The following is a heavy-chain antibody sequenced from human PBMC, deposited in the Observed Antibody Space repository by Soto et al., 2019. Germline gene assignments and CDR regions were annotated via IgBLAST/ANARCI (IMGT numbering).Heavy chain of an antibody. Sequence: SLQVSCNASGSTFTSYAMHWVRQAPGQRLEWMGWINAGNGNTKYSQKFQGRVTITRDTSASTAYMELSSLRSEDTAVYYCARGWKQWLAHVMGYWGQGTLVTVSS. D-gene: IGHD6-19*01. J-gene: IGHJ4*02. V-gene: IGHV1-3*01. CDR1: GSTFTSYA. CDR3: ARGWKQWLAHVMGY. CDR2: INAGNGNT.